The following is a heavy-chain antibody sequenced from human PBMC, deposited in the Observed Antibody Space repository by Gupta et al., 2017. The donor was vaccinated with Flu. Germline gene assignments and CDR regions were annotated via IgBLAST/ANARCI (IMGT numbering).Heavy chain of an antibody. V-gene: IGHV3-23*01. J-gene: IGHJ5*02. Sequence: EVQLLESGGGLVQPGGSLRLSCAASGFTFSSYAMSWVRQAPGKGLEWVSAISGSGGSTYYADSVKGLFTISRDNSKNTLYLQMNSLRAEDTAVYYCAKDHDYGDYLGWFDPWGQGTLVTVSS. D-gene: IGHD4-17*01. CDR1: GFTFSSYA. CDR2: ISGSGGST. CDR3: AKDHDYGDYLGWFDP.